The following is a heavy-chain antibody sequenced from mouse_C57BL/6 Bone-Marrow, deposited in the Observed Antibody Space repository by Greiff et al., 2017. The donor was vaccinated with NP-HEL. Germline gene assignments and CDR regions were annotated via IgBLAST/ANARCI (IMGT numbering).Heavy chain of an antibody. D-gene: IGHD1-1*01. CDR2: IRNKANGYTT. J-gene: IGHJ2*01. V-gene: IGHV7-3*01. Sequence: EVKLVESGGGLVQPGGSLSLSCAASGFTFPDYYMSWVRQPPGKALEWLGFIRNKANGYTTEYSASVKGRFTISRDNSQSILYLQMNALRAEDSATYYCASSHYYGSRYYFDYWGQGTTLTVSS. CDR3: ASSHYYGSRYYFDY. CDR1: GFTFPDYY.